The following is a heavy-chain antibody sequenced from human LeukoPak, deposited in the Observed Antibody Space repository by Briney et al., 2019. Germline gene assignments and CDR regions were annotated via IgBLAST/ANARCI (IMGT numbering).Heavy chain of an antibody. D-gene: IGHD3-3*01. Sequence: GGSLRLSCAASGFTFSSYAMHWVRQAPGKGLEWVAVISYDGSNKYYADSVKGRFTISRDNSKNTLYLQMNSLRAEDTAVYYCARDRYDFWSAPLGYWSQGTLVTVSS. CDR1: GFTFSSYA. CDR2: ISYDGSNK. V-gene: IGHV3-30-3*01. J-gene: IGHJ4*02. CDR3: ARDRYDFWSAPLGY.